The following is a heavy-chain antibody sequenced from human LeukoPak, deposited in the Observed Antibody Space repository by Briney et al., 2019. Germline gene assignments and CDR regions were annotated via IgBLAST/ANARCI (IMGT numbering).Heavy chain of an antibody. J-gene: IGHJ6*03. V-gene: IGHV3-30*02. Sequence: GGSLRLSCAASGFTFSSYGMHWVRQAPGKGLEWVAFIRYDGSNKYYADSVKGRFTISRDNSKNTLYLQMNSLRAEDTAVYYCAKEGYDFWSGYQPRGYYYYYYMDVWGKGTTVTVSS. CDR1: GFTFSSYG. D-gene: IGHD3-3*01. CDR3: AKEGYDFWSGYQPRGYYYYYYMDV. CDR2: IRYDGSNK.